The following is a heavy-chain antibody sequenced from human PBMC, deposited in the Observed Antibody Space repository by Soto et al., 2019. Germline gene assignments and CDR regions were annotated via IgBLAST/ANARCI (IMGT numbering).Heavy chain of an antibody. V-gene: IGHV7-4-1*01. CDR1: GYTFTSYA. CDR3: ARDSQWQAYRSGWYYYYYYYGMDV. J-gene: IGHJ6*02. CDR2: INTNTGNP. D-gene: IGHD6-19*01. Sequence: GASVKVSCKASGYTFTSYAMNWVRQAPGQGLEWMGWINTNTGNPTYAQGFTGRFVFSLDTSVSTAYLQICSLKAEDTAVYYCARDSQWQAYRSGWYYYYYYYGMDVWGQGTTVTVYS.